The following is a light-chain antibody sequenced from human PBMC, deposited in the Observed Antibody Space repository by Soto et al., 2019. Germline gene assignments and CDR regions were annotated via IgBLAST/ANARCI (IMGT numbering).Light chain of an antibody. CDR1: SSNIGAGYD. Sequence: QSVLTQPPSVSGAPGQRVTISCTGSSSNIGAGYDVHWYHQLPGTAPKLLIYGSDNRPSGVPDRFSGSKSGTSASLAITGLQAADEDDYYCQSYDTSLTVVFGGWTKLTVL. J-gene: IGLJ2*01. V-gene: IGLV1-40*01. CDR3: QSYDTSLTVV. CDR2: GSD.